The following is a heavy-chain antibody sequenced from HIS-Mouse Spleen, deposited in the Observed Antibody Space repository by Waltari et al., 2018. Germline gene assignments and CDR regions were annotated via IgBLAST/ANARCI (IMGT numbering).Heavy chain of an antibody. V-gene: IGHV3-7*01. CDR2: IKQDGSEK. CDR3: AREGDSGSYFDY. J-gene: IGHJ4*02. D-gene: IGHD1-26*01. Sequence: EVQLVESGGGLVQPGGSLSLSCAASGFPFRTLWMSLVGQAPGKGLEWVANIKQDGSEKYYVDSVKGRFTISRDNAKNSLYLQMNSLRAEDTAVYYCAREGDSGSYFDYWGQGTLVTVSS. CDR1: GFPFRTLW.